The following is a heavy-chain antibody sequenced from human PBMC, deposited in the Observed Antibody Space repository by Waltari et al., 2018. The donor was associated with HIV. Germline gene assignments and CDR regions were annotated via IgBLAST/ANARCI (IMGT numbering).Heavy chain of an antibody. J-gene: IGHJ6*02. CDR3: ARGDQSYPRLWFGEFGMDV. CDR2: IYHSGST. V-gene: IGHV4-38-2*02. D-gene: IGHD3-10*01. CDR1: GYSTSSGYY. Sequence: QVQLQESGPGLVKPSETLSLTCTVPGYSTSSGYYWGWIRQPPGKGLEWIGSIYHSGSTYDNPSLKSRVTISVDTSKNQFSLKLSSVTAADTAVYYCARGDQSYPRLWFGEFGMDVWGQGTTVTVSS.